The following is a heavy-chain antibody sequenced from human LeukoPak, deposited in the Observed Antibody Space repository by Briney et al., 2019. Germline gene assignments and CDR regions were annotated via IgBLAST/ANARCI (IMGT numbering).Heavy chain of an antibody. CDR3: ARDRGGSGWYTPIGI. CDR2: IYYSGST. D-gene: IGHD6-13*01. Sequence: SETLSLTCTVSGGSISSYYWSWIRQPPGKGLEWIGYIYYSGSTNYNPSLKSRVTISVDTSKNQFSLKLSSVTAADTAVYYCARDRGGSGWYTPIGIWGQGTMVTVSS. V-gene: IGHV4-59*01. J-gene: IGHJ3*02. CDR1: GGSISSYY.